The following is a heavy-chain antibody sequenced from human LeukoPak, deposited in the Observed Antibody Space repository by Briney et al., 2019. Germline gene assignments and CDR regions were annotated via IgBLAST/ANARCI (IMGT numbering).Heavy chain of an antibody. J-gene: IGHJ5*02. Sequence: GASVKVSCKASGYTFTTNYMHWVRQAPGQGPEWLGWINPNSGGTDSPQKFQGRVTMTSDTSISTVYMELSRLRSDDTAVYYCARVRDYSSSSEFGPWGQGTLVTVSS. D-gene: IGHD6-6*01. CDR3: ARVRDYSSSSEFGP. V-gene: IGHV1-2*02. CDR2: INPNSGGT. CDR1: GYTFTTNY.